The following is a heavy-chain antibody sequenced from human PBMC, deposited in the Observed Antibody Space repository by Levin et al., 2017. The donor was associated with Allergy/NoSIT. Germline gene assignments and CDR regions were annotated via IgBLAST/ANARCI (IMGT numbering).Heavy chain of an antibody. V-gene: IGHV1-69*02. Sequence: GASVKVSCKASGGTFSSYTISWVRQAPGQGLEWMGRIIPILGIANYAQKFQGRVTITADKSTSTAYMELSSLRSEDTAVYYCARGSEQQLVGTWGQGTLVTVSS. CDR2: IIPILGIA. CDR1: GGTFSSYT. D-gene: IGHD6-13*01. CDR3: ARGSEQQLVGT. J-gene: IGHJ5*02.